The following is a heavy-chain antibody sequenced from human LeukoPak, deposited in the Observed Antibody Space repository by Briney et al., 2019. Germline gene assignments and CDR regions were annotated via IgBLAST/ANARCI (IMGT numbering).Heavy chain of an antibody. CDR2: IGIDSGNT. V-gene: IGHV3-48*01. D-gene: IGHD5-24*01. CDR1: GFTFSDYS. J-gene: IGHJ4*02. Sequence: GGSLRLSRAASGFTFSDYSMNWVRQAPGKGLEWISYIGIDSGNTNYADSVKGRFTISGDKAKNSLYLQMNNLRVEDTAVYYCARDYKYAFDNWGQGTLVTVSS. CDR3: ARDYKYAFDN.